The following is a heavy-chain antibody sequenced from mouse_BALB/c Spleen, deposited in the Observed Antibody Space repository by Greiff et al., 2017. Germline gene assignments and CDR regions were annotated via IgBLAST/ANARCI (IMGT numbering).Heavy chain of an antibody. CDR3: ARRPLSAGAMDY. Sequence: EVQRVESGAELVKPGASVKLSCTASGFNIKDTYMHWVKQRPEQGLEWIGRIDPANGNTKYDPKFQGKATITADTSSNTAYLQLSSLTSEDTAVYYCARRPLSAGAMDYWGQGTSVTVSS. CDR1: GFNIKDTY. V-gene: IGHV14-3*02. D-gene: IGHD2-3*01. CDR2: IDPANGNT. J-gene: IGHJ4*01.